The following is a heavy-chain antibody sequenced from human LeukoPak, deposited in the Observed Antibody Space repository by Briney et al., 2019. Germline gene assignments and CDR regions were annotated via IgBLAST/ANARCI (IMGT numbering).Heavy chain of an antibody. Sequence: GGSLRLSCAASRLSISFYWMRWVRQVPGKGLEWVANINQEGTEKNYVDSVKGRFTISRDNAKNSVYLQMNSLRDEDTAVYYCVRDPEGDDYDMDVWGQGTTVTVSS. J-gene: IGHJ6*02. D-gene: IGHD3-16*01. CDR1: RLSISFYW. CDR3: VRDPEGDDYDMDV. V-gene: IGHV3-7*04. CDR2: INQEGTEK.